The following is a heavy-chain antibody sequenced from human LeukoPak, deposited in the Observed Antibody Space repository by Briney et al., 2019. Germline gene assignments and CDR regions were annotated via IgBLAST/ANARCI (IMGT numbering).Heavy chain of an antibody. CDR1: GGTFSSYA. D-gene: IGHD3-9*01. Sequence: RASVKVSCKASGGTFSSYAISWVRQAPGQGLEWMGGIIPIFGTANYAQKFQGRVTITTDESTSTAYMELSSLRSEDTAVYYCAREGSGYYDILTGYYNHWYFDLWGRGTLVTVSS. CDR3: AREGSGYYDILTGYYNHWYFDL. J-gene: IGHJ2*01. V-gene: IGHV1-69*05. CDR2: IIPIFGTA.